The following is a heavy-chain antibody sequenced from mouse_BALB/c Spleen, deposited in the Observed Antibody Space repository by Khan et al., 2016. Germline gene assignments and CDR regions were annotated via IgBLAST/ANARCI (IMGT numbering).Heavy chain of an antibody. Sequence: QIQLVQSGPELKKPGKTVKISCKASGYTFTNYGMNWVKQAPGKGLKWMGWINTYSGESTYADDFKGRFAFSSETSANTAYLQISNLKNEDTATYFCARYRYYYGSSRYFDVWGAGTTVTVSS. CDR1: GYTFTNYG. CDR2: INTYSGES. J-gene: IGHJ1*01. D-gene: IGHD1-1*01. V-gene: IGHV9-3-1*01. CDR3: ARYRYYYGSSRYFDV.